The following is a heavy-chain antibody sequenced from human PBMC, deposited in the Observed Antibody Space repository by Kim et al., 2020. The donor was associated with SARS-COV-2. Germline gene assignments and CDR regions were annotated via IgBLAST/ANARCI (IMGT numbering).Heavy chain of an antibody. CDR1: GYTFTSYG. CDR3: ARVTLNYYYYYYMDV. J-gene: IGHJ6*03. CDR2: ISAYNGNT. V-gene: IGHV1-18*01. Sequence: ASVKVSCKASGYTFTSYGISWVRQAPGQGLEWMGWISAYNGNTNYAQKLQGRVTMTTDTSTSTAYMELRSLRSDDTAVYYCARVTLNYYYYYYMDVWGKGTTVTVSS.